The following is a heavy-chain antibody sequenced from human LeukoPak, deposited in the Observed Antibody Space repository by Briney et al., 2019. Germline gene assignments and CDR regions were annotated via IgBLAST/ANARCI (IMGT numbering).Heavy chain of an antibody. D-gene: IGHD4-17*01. CDR2: IYYSGST. CDR1: GGSISSSSYY. V-gene: IGHV4-39*01. Sequence: SETLSLTCTVSGGSISSSSYYWGWIRQPPGKGLEWIGSIYYSGSTYYNPSLKSRVTISVDTSKNQFSLKLNSVTPEDTGVYYCARGPGGDYYYYYYMDVWGKGTTVTISS. CDR3: ARGPGGDYYYYYYMDV. J-gene: IGHJ6*03.